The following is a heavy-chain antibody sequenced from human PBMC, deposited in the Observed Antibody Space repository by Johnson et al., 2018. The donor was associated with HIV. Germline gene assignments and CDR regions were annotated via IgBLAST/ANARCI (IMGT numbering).Heavy chain of an antibody. CDR1: GFTFSNYA. V-gene: IGHV3-20*04. CDR3: ARGGIIHDAFDI. D-gene: IGHD1-1*01. CDR2: INWNGGST. J-gene: IGHJ3*02. Sequence: VQLVESGGGVVQPGGSLRLSCAASGFTFSNYAMSWVRQAPGKGLEWVSGINWNGGSTGYADSVKGRFTISRDNAKNSLYLQMNSLRAEDTALYYCARGGIIHDAFDIWGQGTMVTVSS.